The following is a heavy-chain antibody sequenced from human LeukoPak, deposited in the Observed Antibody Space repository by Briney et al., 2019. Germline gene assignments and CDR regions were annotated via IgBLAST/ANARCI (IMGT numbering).Heavy chain of an antibody. D-gene: IGHD2/OR15-2a*01. J-gene: IGHJ6*03. V-gene: IGHV1-2*02. CDR3: AREPIPDYVLSYYYYYYMDV. CDR1: GYTFTGYY. CDR2: INPNSGGT. Sequence: VASVKVSCKASGYTFTGYYMHWVRQAPGQGLEWMGWINPNSGGTSYAQKFQGRVTMTRDTSISTAYMELSRLRSDDTAVYYCAREPIPDYVLSYYYYYYMDVWGKGTTVTISS.